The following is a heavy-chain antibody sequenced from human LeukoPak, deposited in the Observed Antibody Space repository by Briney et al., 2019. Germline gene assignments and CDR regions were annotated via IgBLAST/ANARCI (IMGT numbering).Heavy chain of an antibody. CDR2: VYYSGST. Sequence: ASETLSLTCVVSGGSVSGYYWGWIRQPPGRGLEWIGYVYYSGSTNYNPSFKSRITISVDTSRNQFSLQLSSVTAADTAVYYCARGRSSSSLDYWGQGTLVTVSS. CDR3: ARGRSSSSLDY. V-gene: IGHV4-59*02. CDR1: GGSVSGYY. D-gene: IGHD6-13*01. J-gene: IGHJ4*02.